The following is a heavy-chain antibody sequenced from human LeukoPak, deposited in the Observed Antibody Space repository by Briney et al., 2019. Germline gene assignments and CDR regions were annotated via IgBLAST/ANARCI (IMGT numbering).Heavy chain of an antibody. CDR3: ARETYDSSTIDY. V-gene: IGHV4-59*01. CDR1: GGSISSYY. D-gene: IGHD3-22*01. CDR2: IYYSGST. Sequence: PSQTLSLTCTVSGGSISSYYWSWIRQPPGKGLEWIGYIYYSGSTNYNPSLKSRVTISVDTSKNQFSLKLSSVTAADTAVYYCARETYDSSTIDYWGQGTLVTVSS. J-gene: IGHJ4*02.